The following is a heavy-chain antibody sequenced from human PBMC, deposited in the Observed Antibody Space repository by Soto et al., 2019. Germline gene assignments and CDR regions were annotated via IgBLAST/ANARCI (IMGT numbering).Heavy chain of an antibody. J-gene: IGHJ4*02. V-gene: IGHV2-5*01. Sequence: SGPTLVNPTQTLTLTCTFSGFSLSTSGVGVGWIRQPPGKALEWLALIYWNDDKRYSPSLKSRLTITKDTSKNQVVLTMTNIGPLDTATFFFSPGNFGFWRCYYGGVGYWGQGTLVTVSS. D-gene: IGHD3-3*01. CDR2: IYWNDDK. CDR3: SPGNFGFWRCYYGGVGY. CDR1: GFSLSTSGVG.